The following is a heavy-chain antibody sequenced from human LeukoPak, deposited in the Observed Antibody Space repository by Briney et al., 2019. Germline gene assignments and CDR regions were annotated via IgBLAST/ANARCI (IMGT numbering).Heavy chain of an antibody. CDR2: IYYSGST. CDR1: GGSISSGGYY. Sequence: MPSETLSLTCTVSGGSISSGGYYWSWIRQHPGKGLEWIGSIYYSGSTYYNPPLKSRVTISVDTSKNQFSLKPSSVTAADTAVYYCVLLLYSEYFQHWGQGTLVTVSS. J-gene: IGHJ1*01. CDR3: VLLLYSEYFQH. D-gene: IGHD2-15*01. V-gene: IGHV4-39*01.